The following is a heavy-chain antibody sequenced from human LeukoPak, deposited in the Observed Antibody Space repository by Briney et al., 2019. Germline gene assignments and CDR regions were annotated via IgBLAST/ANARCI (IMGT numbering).Heavy chain of an antibody. J-gene: IGHJ4*02. V-gene: IGHV3-30*02. CDR2: IRYDGSNK. CDR3: AKWAAAKDY. CDR1: GFDFRMHA. Sequence: PGASLRLSCSASGFDFRMHAMHWVRQAPGKGLEWVAFIRYDGSNKYYADSVKGRFTISRDNSKNTLYLQMNSLRAEDTAVYYCAKWAAAKDYWGQGTLVTVSS. D-gene: IGHD6-13*01.